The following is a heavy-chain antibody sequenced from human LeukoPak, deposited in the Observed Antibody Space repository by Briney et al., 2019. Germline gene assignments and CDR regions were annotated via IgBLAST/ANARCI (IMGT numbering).Heavy chain of an antibody. CDR1: GYTFTSYY. CDR2: INPSGGST. CDR3: ARDLIPWGRDYGDYGRLDY. D-gene: IGHD4-17*01. J-gene: IGHJ4*02. V-gene: IGHV1-46*01. Sequence: ASVKVSCKASGYTFTSYYMHWVRQAPGQGLEWMGIINPSGGSTSYAQEFQGRVTMTRDTSTSTVYMELSSLRSEDTAAYYCARDLIPWGRDYGDYGRLDYWGQGTLVTVSS.